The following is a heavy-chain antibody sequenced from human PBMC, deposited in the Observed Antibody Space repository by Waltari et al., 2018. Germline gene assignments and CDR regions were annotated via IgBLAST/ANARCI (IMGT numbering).Heavy chain of an antibody. V-gene: IGHV4-4*07. CDR1: GGSISSYF. D-gene: IGHD3-22*01. Sequence: QVQLQESGPGLVKPSETVSLPCTVSGGSISSYFWSWTRPPAGKGREWIGRIYRSGSTNYNPSLKSRATMSVDTSKNQVSLNLSPVTAADTAVYYCARGPPYYHDSSATTKGYYYYGLDVWGQGTTVTVSS. J-gene: IGHJ6*02. CDR2: IYRSGST. CDR3: ARGPPYYHDSSATTKGYYYYGLDV.